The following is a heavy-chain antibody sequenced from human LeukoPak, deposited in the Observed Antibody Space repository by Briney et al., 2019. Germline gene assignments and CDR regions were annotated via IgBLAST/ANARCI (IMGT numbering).Heavy chain of an antibody. Sequence: PSETLSLTCAVYGGSFSGYYWSWLRQPPGKGLEWIGEINHSGSTNYNPSLKSRVTISVDTSKNQFSLKLSSVTAADTAVYYCARHLGARSFGEGFDPWGQGTLVTVSS. CDR3: ARHLGARSFGEGFDP. V-gene: IGHV4-34*01. D-gene: IGHD3-3*01. CDR2: INHSGST. CDR1: GGSFSGYY. J-gene: IGHJ5*02.